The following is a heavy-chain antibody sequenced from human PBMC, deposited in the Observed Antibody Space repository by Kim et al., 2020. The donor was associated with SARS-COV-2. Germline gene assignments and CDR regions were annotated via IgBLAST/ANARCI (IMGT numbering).Heavy chain of an antibody. D-gene: IGHD4-4*01. CDR3: ARGGDYSNSYSYFYV. CDR1: GYTFTEYN. Sequence: ELQLQQSGPEMVKPGASVKIPCKASGYTFTEYNMDWVKQSHGKSIEWIGDINPNNGGTVYNQKFKGKATLTVDKSSSTAYMELRSLTSEDTAIYYCARGGDYSNSYSYFYVWGTGTTVTVSS. J-gene: IGHJ6*04. V-gene: IGHV1-69-2*01. CDR2: INPNNGGT.